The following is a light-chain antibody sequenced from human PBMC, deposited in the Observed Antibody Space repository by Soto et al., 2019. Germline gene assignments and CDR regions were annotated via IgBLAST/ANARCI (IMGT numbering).Light chain of an antibody. CDR1: SSNIGSNH. CDR3: SARDDILSGVG. CDR2: RSD. Sequence: QSVLTQPPSASGTPGQRVTISCSGSSSNIGSNHVYWYQQFPGMAPKLLMYRSDQRPTGVPDRFSGSRSGTSASLAISGLRSDDEADYYCSARDDILSGVGFGGGTKVTVL. J-gene: IGLJ2*01. V-gene: IGLV1-47*01.